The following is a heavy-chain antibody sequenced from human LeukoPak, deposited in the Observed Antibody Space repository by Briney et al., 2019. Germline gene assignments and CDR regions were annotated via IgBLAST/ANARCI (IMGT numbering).Heavy chain of an antibody. J-gene: IGHJ6*02. Sequence: SETLSLTCTVSGGSIRSSYYYWGWIRQPPGKGLEWIVSIYDSGSTYYNPSLKSRVTISVDTSKNQFSLKLSSVTAADTAVYYCASRIFGPPIKYHYYYGMDVWGQGTTVTVSS. CDR1: GGSIRSSYYY. D-gene: IGHD2-15*01. CDR2: IYDSGST. V-gene: IGHV4-39*01. CDR3: ASRIFGPPIKYHYYYGMDV.